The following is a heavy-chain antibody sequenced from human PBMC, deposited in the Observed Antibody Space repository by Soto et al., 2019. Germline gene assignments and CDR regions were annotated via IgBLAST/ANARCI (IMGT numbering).Heavy chain of an antibody. CDR3: ARERWIQLWLFDY. Sequence: QVQLVESGGGVVQPGRSLRLSCAASGFTFSSYAMHWVRQAPGKGLEWVAVISYNGSNKYYADSVKGRFTISRDNSKNTLYLQMNSLRAEDTAVYYCARERWIQLWLFDYWGQGTLVTVSS. CDR1: GFTFSSYA. J-gene: IGHJ4*02. D-gene: IGHD5-18*01. V-gene: IGHV3-30-3*01. CDR2: ISYNGSNK.